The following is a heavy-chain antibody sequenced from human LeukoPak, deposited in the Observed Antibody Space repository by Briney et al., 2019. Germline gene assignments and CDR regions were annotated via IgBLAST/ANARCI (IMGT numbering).Heavy chain of an antibody. CDR1: GFTFSNYA. CDR2: ISGSGGST. J-gene: IGHJ4*02. V-gene: IGHV3-23*01. D-gene: IGHD5-18*01. CDR3: TKGTIWLPFDY. Sequence: GGSLRLSCAASGFTFSNYAMSWARQAPGKGLEWVSAISGSGGSTYYADSVKGRFTISRDSSKNTLYLQMNSLRAEDSAVYYCTKGTIWLPFDYWGQGTLVTVSS.